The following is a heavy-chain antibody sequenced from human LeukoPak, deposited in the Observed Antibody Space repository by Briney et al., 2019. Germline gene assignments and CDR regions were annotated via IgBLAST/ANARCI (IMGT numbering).Heavy chain of an antibody. CDR1: GGSISSSY. CDR2: IHYSGNT. V-gene: IGHV4-59*01. Sequence: SETLSLTCTVSGGSISSSYWSWLRQPPGKGLEWIGYIHYSGNTNYTPPLRSRLTMSVDTSKNQFSLKLNSVTGADTAVYYCVRGYYDSSGSSNTFDIWGQGTRVTVSS. CDR3: VRGYYDSSGSSNTFDI. D-gene: IGHD3-22*01. J-gene: IGHJ3*02.